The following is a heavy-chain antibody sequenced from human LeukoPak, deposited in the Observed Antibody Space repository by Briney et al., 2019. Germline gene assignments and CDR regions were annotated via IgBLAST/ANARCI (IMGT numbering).Heavy chain of an antibody. CDR2: ISGSGGST. CDR3: ARGHGGSDY. D-gene: IGHD4-23*01. CDR1: GFTFSSYA. V-gene: IGHV3-23*01. Sequence: GGSLRLSCAASGFTFSSYAMSWVRQAPGKGLEWVSAISGSGGSTYYADSVKGRFTISRDNAKNSLYLQMNSLRAEDTAVYYCARGHGGSDYWGQGTLVTVSS. J-gene: IGHJ4*02.